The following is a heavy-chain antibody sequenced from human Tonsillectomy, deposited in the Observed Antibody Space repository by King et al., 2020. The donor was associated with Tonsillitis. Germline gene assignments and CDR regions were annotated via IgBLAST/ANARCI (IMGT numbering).Heavy chain of an antibody. J-gene: IGHJ5*02. CDR3: ARDCPIVEVPASCQGVDP. CDR1: GYTFTGYY. Sequence: QLVQSGAEVKKPGASVKVSCKTSGYTFTGYYMHWVRQAPGQGLEWMGWINPNSGGTNYAQKFQGRVTMTRDTSISTAYMGLSRLRSDDTAVYYCARDCPIVEVPASCQGVDPWGQGTLVTVSS. CDR2: INPNSGGT. V-gene: IGHV1-2*02. D-gene: IGHD2-2*01.